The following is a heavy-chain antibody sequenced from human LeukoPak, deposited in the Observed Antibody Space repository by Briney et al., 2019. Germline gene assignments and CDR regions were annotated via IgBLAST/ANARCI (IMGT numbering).Heavy chain of an antibody. CDR2: INPNSGGT. V-gene: IGHV1-2*02. D-gene: IGHD6-6*01. CDR3: ATFIQAAARGYYFDY. Sequence: GASVKVSCKASGYTFTGYYMHWVRQAPGQGLEWMGWINPNSGGTNYAQKFQGRVTMTRDTSISTAYMELRSLRSDDTAVYYCATFIQAAARGYYFDYWGQGTLVTVSS. CDR1: GYTFTGYY. J-gene: IGHJ4*02.